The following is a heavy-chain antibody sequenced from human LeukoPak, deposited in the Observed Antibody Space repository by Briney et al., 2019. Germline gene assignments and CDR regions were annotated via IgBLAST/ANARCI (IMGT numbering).Heavy chain of an antibody. CDR2: ISDDGSNK. Sequence: PGGSLRLSCAASGFIFSSYAMYWVRQAPDKGLEWAAIISDDGSNKFYGDSVKGRFTISRDNSKDTLYLQMNSLRAEDTAVYYCAKGVAVAGYYFDYWGQGTLVTVSS. V-gene: IGHV3-30*04. D-gene: IGHD6-19*01. J-gene: IGHJ4*02. CDR1: GFIFSSYA. CDR3: AKGVAVAGYYFDY.